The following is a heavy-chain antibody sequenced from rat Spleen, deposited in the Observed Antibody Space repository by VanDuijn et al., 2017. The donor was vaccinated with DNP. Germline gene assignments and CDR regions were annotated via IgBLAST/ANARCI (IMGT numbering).Heavy chain of an antibody. Sequence: EVQLVESGGGLVQPGRSLKLSCAASGFTFSDFVMAWVRQSPKKGLEWVATIMFDGITTFYRDSVKGRFTISRDNAKSILYLQMDSLRSEDTATYYCATHLGAPFAYWGQGTLVTVSS. D-gene: IGHD5-1*01. V-gene: IGHV5-7*01. J-gene: IGHJ3*01. CDR1: GFTFSDFV. CDR3: ATHLGAPFAY. CDR2: IMFDGITT.